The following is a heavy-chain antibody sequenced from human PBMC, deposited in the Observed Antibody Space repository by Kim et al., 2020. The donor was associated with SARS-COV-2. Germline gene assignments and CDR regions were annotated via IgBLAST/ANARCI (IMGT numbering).Heavy chain of an antibody. CDR3: ARAPRGYDSSPFY. V-gene: IGHV3-7*01. Sequence: YVDSVKGRFTISRDNVKNSLYLQMNSLRAEDTALYYCARAPRGYDSSPFYWVQGTLVSVSS. D-gene: IGHD5-12*01. J-gene: IGHJ4*02.